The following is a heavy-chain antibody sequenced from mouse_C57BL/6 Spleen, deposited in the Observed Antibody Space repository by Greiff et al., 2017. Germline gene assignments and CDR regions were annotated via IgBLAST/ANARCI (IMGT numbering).Heavy chain of an antibody. V-gene: IGHV1-69*01. CDR2: IDPSDSHT. Sequence: QVQLQQPGAELVMPGASVKLSCKASGYTFTSYWMHWVKQRPGQGLEWIGEIDPSDSHTNYNQKFKGKSTLTVDKSSSTAYMQLSSLTSEDSAVYYCARGVSSMDYWGQGTSVTVSS. J-gene: IGHJ4*01. CDR1: GYTFTSYW. CDR3: ARGVSSMDY.